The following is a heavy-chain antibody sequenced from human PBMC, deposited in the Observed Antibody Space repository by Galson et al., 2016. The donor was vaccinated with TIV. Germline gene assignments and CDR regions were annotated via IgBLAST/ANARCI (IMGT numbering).Heavy chain of an antibody. CDR1: GFTFSSYA. J-gene: IGHJ4*02. Sequence: SLRLSCAASGFTFSSYAMNWVRQAPGKGLEWVSAISGSGATTYYADSVKGRFTISRDNSKNTLYLQMNSLRAEATALYYCAKAAGSGSSWRFDYWGQGTPVTVSS. CDR3: AKAAGSGSSWRFDY. CDR2: ISGSGATT. D-gene: IGHD6-13*01. V-gene: IGHV3-23*01.